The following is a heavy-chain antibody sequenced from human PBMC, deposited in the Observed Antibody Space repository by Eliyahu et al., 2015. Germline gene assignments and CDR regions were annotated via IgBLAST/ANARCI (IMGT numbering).Heavy chain of an antibody. CDR2: INPEGIXQ. Sequence: EVQLVESGGDLVQPGGSLRLSCVXSGSGFPFSSYWMSWVRQVPGKGLEWVANINPEGIXQRYADSVKGRFTISRDNGKNSFYLEMNSLRDDDTAVYYCARGGNAWRYGGQGTLVTVSS. D-gene: IGHD3-10*01. V-gene: IGHV3-7*01. J-gene: IGHJ4*02. CDR1: GSGFPFSSYW. CDR3: ARGGNAWRY.